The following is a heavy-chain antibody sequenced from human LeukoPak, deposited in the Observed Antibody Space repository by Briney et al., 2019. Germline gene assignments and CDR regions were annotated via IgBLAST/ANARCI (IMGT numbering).Heavy chain of an antibody. J-gene: IGHJ6*03. Sequence: GGSLRLSCEASGFTFSSYTMNWVRQAPGKGLEWVSSISSSSSYIYYADSVKGRFTISRDNAKNSLYLQMNSLRAEDTAVYYCAGREFLVDTGMVEYYYMDVWGKGTTVTISS. V-gene: IGHV3-21*04. CDR3: AGREFLVDTGMVEYYYMDV. CDR1: GFTFSSYT. CDR2: ISSSSSYI. D-gene: IGHD5-18*01.